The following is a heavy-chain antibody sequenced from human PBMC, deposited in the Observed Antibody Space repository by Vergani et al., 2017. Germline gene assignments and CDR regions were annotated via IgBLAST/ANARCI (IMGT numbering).Heavy chain of an antibody. D-gene: IGHD1-26*01. V-gene: IGHV1-69-2*01. CDR3: ARLQVIVGATTYYYGMDV. CDR1: GYTFTDYY. J-gene: IGHJ6*02. CDR2: VDPEDGET. Sequence: EVQLVQSGAEVKKPGATVKISCKVSGYTFTDYYMHWVQQAPGKGLEWMGLVDPEDGETIYAEKFQGRVTIIADTSTDTAYMELSSLRSEDTAVYYCARLQVIVGATTYYYGMDVWGQGTTVTVSS.